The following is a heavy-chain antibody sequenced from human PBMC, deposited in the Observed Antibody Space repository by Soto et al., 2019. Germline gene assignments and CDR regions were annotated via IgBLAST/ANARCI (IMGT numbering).Heavy chain of an antibody. V-gene: IGHV4-31*03. CDR3: ARDRAIFGDFDSS. D-gene: IGHD3-3*01. J-gene: IGHJ5*02. CDR1: GGSISSGGYY. CDR2: IYYSGST. Sequence: SETLSLTCTVSGGSISSGGYYWSWIRQHPGKGLEWIGYIYYSGSTYYNPSLKSRVTISVDTSKNQFSLKLSSVTAADTAVYYCARDRAIFGDFDSSWGQGTLVTVSS.